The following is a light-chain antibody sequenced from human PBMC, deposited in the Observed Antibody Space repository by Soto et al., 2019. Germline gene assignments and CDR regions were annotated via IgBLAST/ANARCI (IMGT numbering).Light chain of an antibody. CDR3: ISHTDNNLHV. CDR1: RSDVGGYNY. CDR2: DVT. Sequence: QSVVSQPAFAAGSLGQSMTISCTGTRSDVGGYNYVSWYQQQPGRAPKLMIHDVTYRPSGVSYRFSGSKSGNTASLTISGLQAEDEADYYCISHTDNNLHVFGTRTKVTVL. V-gene: IGLV2-14*01. J-gene: IGLJ1*01.